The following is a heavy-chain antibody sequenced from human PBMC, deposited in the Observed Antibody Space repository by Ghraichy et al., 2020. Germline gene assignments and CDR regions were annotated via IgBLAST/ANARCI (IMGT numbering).Heavy chain of an antibody. D-gene: IGHD2-2*01. Sequence: SETLSLTCTVSGGSISSSSYYWGWIRQPPGKGLEWIGSIYYSGSTYYNPSLKSRVTISVDTSKNQFSLKLSSVTAADTAVYYCARLSPIVVVPAARSYYYYYMDVWGKGTTVTVSS. V-gene: IGHV4-39*01. CDR3: ARLSPIVVVPAARSYYYYYMDV. CDR1: GGSISSSSYY. CDR2: IYYSGST. J-gene: IGHJ6*03.